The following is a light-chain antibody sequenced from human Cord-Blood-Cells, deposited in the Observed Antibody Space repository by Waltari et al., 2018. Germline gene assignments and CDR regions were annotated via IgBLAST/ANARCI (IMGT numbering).Light chain of an antibody. CDR3: CSYAGSSTFVV. CDR1: SSDVGSYTL. Sequence: QSALTQPASVSGSPGQSITISCTGTSSDVGSYTLVSWYQQHPGKAPKLMIYEGSKRPSGVSNRFSGSKSGNTASLTISGLQAEDEADYCCSYAGSSTFVVFGGGTKLTVL. J-gene: IGLJ2*01. CDR2: EGS. V-gene: IGLV2-23*03.